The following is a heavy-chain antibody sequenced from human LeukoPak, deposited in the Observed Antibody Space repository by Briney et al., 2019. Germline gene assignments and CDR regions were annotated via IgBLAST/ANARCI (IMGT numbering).Heavy chain of an antibody. J-gene: IGHJ4*02. CDR1: GFTFSSYG. Sequence: GSLRLSCAASGFTFSSYGMHWVRQAPGKGLEWVAVIWYDGSNKYYADSVKGRFTISRDNSKNTLYLQMNSLRAEDTAVYYCAREGGQESSAVLPFDYWGQGTLVTVSS. CDR2: IWYDGSNK. CDR3: AREGGQESSAVLPFDY. D-gene: IGHD6-19*01. V-gene: IGHV3-33*08.